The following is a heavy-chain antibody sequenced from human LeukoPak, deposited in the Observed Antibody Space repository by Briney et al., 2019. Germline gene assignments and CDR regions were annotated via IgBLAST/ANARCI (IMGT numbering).Heavy chain of an antibody. CDR2: ISSSGSTI. CDR3: ARDGVTIFGVVYYMDV. J-gene: IGHJ6*03. CDR1: GFTFSDYY. D-gene: IGHD3-3*01. V-gene: IGHV3-11*04. Sequence: GGSLRLSCAASGFTFSDYYMSWIRQAPGTGLEWVSYISSSGSTIYYADSVKGRFTISRDNAKNSLYLQMDSLRAEDTAVYYCARDGVTIFGVVYYMDVWGKGTTVTVSS.